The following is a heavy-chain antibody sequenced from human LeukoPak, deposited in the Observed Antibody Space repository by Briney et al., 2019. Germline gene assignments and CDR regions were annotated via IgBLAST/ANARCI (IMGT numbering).Heavy chain of an antibody. V-gene: IGHV3-7*01. CDR1: GFTFSGYW. J-gene: IGHJ4*02. CDR2: INLDGSVI. CDR3: TTSDDSSGSD. Sequence: GGSLRLSCAASGFTFSGYWMSWVRQAPGKGLEWVANINLDGSVIHYVDSAKGRFTISRDNAKNSLYLQMNYLRAEDTAFYYCTTSDDSSGSDWGQGTLVTVSS. D-gene: IGHD3-22*01.